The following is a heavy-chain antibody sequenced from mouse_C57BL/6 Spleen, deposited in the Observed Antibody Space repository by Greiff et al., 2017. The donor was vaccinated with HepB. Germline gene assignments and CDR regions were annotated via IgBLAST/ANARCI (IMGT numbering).Heavy chain of an antibody. J-gene: IGHJ2*01. CDR2: ISSGSSTI. Sequence: EVMLVESGGGLVKPGGSLKLSCAASGFTFSDYGMHWVRQAPEKGLEWVAYISSGSSTIYYADTVKGRFTISRDNAKNTLFLQMTSLRSEDTAMYYCARGTYYYGSSYYFDYWGQGTTLTVSS. D-gene: IGHD1-1*01. CDR1: GFTFSDYG. V-gene: IGHV5-17*01. CDR3: ARGTYYYGSSYYFDY.